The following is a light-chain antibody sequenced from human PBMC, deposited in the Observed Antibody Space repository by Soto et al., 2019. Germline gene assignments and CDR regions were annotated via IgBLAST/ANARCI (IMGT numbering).Light chain of an antibody. J-gene: IGLJ2*01. V-gene: IGLV1-47*01. Sequence: QSVLTQPPSASGTPGQRVTISCSGSSSNIQSYSVYWYQQLPGMAPKLLIYRNNQRPSGVPDRFSGSKSGTSASLAISGLRSEDEADYYCAAWDGSRRGVLFGGGTKLTVL. CDR3: AAWDGSRRGVL. CDR2: RNN. CDR1: SSNIQSYS.